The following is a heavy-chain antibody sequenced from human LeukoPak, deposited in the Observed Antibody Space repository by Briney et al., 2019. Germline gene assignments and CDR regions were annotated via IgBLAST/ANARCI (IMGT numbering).Heavy chain of an antibody. Sequence: SETLSLTCAVYGGSFSGYYWSWIRQDPGKGLEWIGEINHSGSTNYNPSLKSRVTISVDTSKNQFSLKLSSVTAADTAVYYCARASKWLLSKAFDIWGQGTMVTVSS. CDR2: INHSGST. CDR3: ARASKWLLSKAFDI. CDR1: GGSFSGYY. D-gene: IGHD3-3*01. V-gene: IGHV4-34*01. J-gene: IGHJ3*02.